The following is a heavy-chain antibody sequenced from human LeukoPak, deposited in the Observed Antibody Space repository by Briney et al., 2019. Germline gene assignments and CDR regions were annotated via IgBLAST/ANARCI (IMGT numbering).Heavy chain of an antibody. CDR2: IYYSGST. Sequence: SETLSLICTVSGGSISSSSYYWGWIRQPPGKGLEWIGSIYYSGSTYYNPSLKSRVTISVDTSKNQFSLKLSSVTAADTAVYYCARSVAAARRPIYYFDYWGQGTLVTVSS. J-gene: IGHJ4*02. CDR3: ARSVAAARRPIYYFDY. D-gene: IGHD6-13*01. V-gene: IGHV4-39*07. CDR1: GGSISSSSYY.